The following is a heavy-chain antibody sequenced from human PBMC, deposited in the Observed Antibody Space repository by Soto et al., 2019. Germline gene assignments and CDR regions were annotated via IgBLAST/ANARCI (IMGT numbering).Heavy chain of an antibody. CDR1: GGIFNSYG. Sequence: QVHLVQSGAEVKKPGSSVKVSCNPSGGIFNSYGISWVRQGPGQGLQWMGGINPLLGSTNYAEKFQGRLTITADDSRRTVYMELNNLRPEDTATYFCAKSRGGVYTTLGQGTLVTVSS. J-gene: IGHJ5*02. CDR3: AKSRGGVYTT. D-gene: IGHD3-10*01. CDR2: INPLLGST. V-gene: IGHV1-69*11.